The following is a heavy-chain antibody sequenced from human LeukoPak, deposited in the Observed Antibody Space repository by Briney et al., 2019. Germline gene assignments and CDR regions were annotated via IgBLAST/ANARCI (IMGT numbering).Heavy chain of an antibody. D-gene: IGHD3-3*01. CDR3: ARDGGSDYDFWSGYYREFDP. V-gene: IGHV3-48*01. CDR2: ISSSSSTI. Sequence: GGSLRLSCAASGFTFSSYSMTWVRQAPGKGLEWVSYISSSSSTIYYADSVKGRFTISRDNAKNSLYLQMNSLRAEDTAVYYCARDGGSDYDFWSGYYREFDPWGQGTLVTVSS. J-gene: IGHJ5*02. CDR1: GFTFSSYS.